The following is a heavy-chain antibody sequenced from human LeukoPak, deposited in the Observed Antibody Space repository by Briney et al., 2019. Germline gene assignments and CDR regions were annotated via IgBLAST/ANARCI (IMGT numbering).Heavy chain of an antibody. CDR3: ARDLGNSGWYTFDY. CDR1: GDSISSNNGA. J-gene: IGHJ4*02. Sequence: SQTLSLTCAISGDSISSNNGAWNWIRQSSSRGLEWLGRTYYRSKWYNDYAVSMEGRITINPDTSENQFSLQLNSVTPEDTAVYYCARDLGNSGWYTFDYWGQGTLATVSS. V-gene: IGHV6-1*01. CDR2: TYYRSKWYN. D-gene: IGHD6-19*01.